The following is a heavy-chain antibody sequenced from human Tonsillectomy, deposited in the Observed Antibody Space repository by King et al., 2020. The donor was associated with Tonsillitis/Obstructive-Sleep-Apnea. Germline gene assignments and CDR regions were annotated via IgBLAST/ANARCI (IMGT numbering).Heavy chain of an antibody. Sequence: QLVQSGSGLKKPGASVKVSCKASGYTFTHYPMNWVRQAPGQGLEWMGWINTNTGNPTYAQGFTGRFVFSLDTSVSTAYLHLSSLKAEDTAVYYCARAEEIPGASYYYHDMDVWGQGTTDTVSS. D-gene: IGHD2-2*01. V-gene: IGHV7-4-1*02. CDR2: INTNTGNP. CDR1: GYTFTHYP. CDR3: ARAEEIPGASYYYHDMDV. J-gene: IGHJ6*01.